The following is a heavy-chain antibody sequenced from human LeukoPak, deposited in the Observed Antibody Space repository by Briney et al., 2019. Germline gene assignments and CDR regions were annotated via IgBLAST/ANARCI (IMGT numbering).Heavy chain of an antibody. V-gene: IGHV4-34*01. D-gene: IGHD3-3*01. Sequence: PSETLSLTCAVYGGSFSGYYWSWIRQPPGKGLEWIGEINHSGSTNYNPSLKSRVTISVDTSKNQFSLKLSSVTAADTAVYYCARDFYLTNWGQGTLVTVSS. CDR2: INHSGST. CDR1: GGSFSGYY. CDR3: ARDFYLTN. J-gene: IGHJ4*02.